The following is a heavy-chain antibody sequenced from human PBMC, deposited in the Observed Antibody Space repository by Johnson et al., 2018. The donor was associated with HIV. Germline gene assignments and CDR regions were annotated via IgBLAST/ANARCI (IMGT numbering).Heavy chain of an antibody. CDR2: IWYDGSNK. D-gene: IGHD1-26*01. V-gene: IGHV3-33*06. CDR3: AKEGGSYSMGRDAFDI. Sequence: QVQLVESGGGVVQPGRSLRLSCAASGFTFSSYGMHWVRQAPGKGLEWVAVIWYDGSNKYYADSVKGRFPISRDNSKNTMYLQMNSLRAEDTAVYYCAKEGGSYSMGRDAFDIWGQGTMVTVSS. CDR1: GFTFSSYG. J-gene: IGHJ3*02.